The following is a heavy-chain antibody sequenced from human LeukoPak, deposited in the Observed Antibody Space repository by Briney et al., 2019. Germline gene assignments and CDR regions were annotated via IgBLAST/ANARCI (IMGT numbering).Heavy chain of an antibody. D-gene: IGHD1-26*01. Sequence: SVKVSCKASGGTFSSYALSWVRQAPGQGLEWIGGIIPMFGSTNYAQMFQGRFTFTADESTSTAYMELSSLTFEDTAVYYCAREVDWLDPWGQGTLVTVSS. CDR1: GGTFSSYA. V-gene: IGHV1-69*13. CDR3: AREVDWLDP. J-gene: IGHJ5*02. CDR2: IIPMFGST.